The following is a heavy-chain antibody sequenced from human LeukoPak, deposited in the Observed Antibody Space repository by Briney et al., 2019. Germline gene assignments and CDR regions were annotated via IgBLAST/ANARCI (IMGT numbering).Heavy chain of an antibody. CDR1: GFTFSSYS. D-gene: IGHD1-26*01. Sequence: GGSLRLSCAASGFTFSSYSMNWVRQAPGNGLEWVSSISSSSSYIYYADSVKGRFTISRDNAKNSLYLQMNSLRAEDTAVYYCAGGVVGAPFDYWGQGTLVTVSS. CDR3: AGGVVGAPFDY. V-gene: IGHV3-21*01. CDR2: ISSSSSYI. J-gene: IGHJ4*02.